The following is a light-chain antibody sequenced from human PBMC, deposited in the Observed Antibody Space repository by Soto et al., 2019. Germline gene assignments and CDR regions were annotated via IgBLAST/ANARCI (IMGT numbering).Light chain of an antibody. CDR3: QQTHSTPVT. CDR2: AAT. J-gene: IGKJ5*01. Sequence: DIQMTQSPSSLSASVGDRVTVTCRTSQNIYNYLSWYQQRPGKAPKLLIYAATSVQRGVPSRFSGSGSGTDFTLTISSLLPEDFATYYCQQTHSTPVTFGQGTRLDVK. CDR1: QNIYNY. V-gene: IGKV1-39*01.